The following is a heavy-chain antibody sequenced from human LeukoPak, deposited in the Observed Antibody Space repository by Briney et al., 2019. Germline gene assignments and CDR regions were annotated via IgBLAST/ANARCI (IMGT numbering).Heavy chain of an antibody. D-gene: IGHD4-11*01. J-gene: IGHJ4*02. V-gene: IGHV4-39*01. CDR3: ARHGGTRVTLVEVYYFDY. CDR1: GGSITTSSYY. Sequence: SETLSLTCSVSGGSITTSSYYWGWIRQPPETGLEWIGSIYYTGGTHYSPSLKSRVTMSVDTSKNQFSLKLSSVTAADTAVYYCARHGGTRVTLVEVYYFDYWGQGTLVTVSS. CDR2: IYYTGGT.